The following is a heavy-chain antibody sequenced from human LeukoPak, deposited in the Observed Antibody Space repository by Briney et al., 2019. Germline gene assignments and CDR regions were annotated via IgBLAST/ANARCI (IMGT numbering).Heavy chain of an antibody. D-gene: IGHD6-19*01. CDR3: ARYRPAGYSSGWYGSYWYFDL. J-gene: IGHJ2*01. CDR2: IYYSGST. CDR1: GGSVSSGSYY. V-gene: IGHV4-61*01. Sequence: PSETLSLTCTVSGGSVSSGSYYWSWIRQPPGKGLGWIGYIYYSGSTNYNPSLKSRVTISVDTSKNQFSLKLSSVTAADTAVYYRARYRPAGYSSGWYGSYWYFDLWGHGTLVTVSS.